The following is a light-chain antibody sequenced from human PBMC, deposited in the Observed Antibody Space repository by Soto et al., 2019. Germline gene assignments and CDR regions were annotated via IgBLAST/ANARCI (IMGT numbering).Light chain of an antibody. V-gene: IGKV1-5*03. CDR2: KAS. J-gene: IGKJ5*01. CDR1: QTISSW. Sequence: DIQMTQSPSTLSGSVGDRVTITCRASQTISSWLAWYQQKPGKAPKLLIYKASSLESGVPSRFSGSGSGTEFTLTISSLQPEDFATYYCLQHNSYPITFGQGTRLEI. CDR3: LQHNSYPIT.